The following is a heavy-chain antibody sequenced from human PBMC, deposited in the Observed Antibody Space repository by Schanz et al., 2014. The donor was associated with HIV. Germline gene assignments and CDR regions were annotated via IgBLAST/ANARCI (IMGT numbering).Heavy chain of an antibody. CDR2: ISESGGRS. J-gene: IGHJ4*02. CDR1: GFTFNNYA. D-gene: IGHD3-22*01. Sequence: EVQLLDSGGGLVQPGGSLRLSRVASGFTFNNYAMTWVRQAPGKGLEWVSSISESGGRSYYADSVNGRFTISRDNSKNTLYLQMTTLRTEDTAVYYCAKPEYDSRGNSQSHFDSWGQGTLVTVSS. CDR3: AKPEYDSRGNSQSHFDS. V-gene: IGHV3-23*01.